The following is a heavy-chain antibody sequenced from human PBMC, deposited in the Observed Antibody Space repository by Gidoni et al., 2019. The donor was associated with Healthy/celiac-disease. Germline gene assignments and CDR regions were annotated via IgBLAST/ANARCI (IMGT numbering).Heavy chain of an antibody. V-gene: IGHV4-34*01. J-gene: IGHJ5*02. CDR2: INHSGST. Sequence: QVQLQQWGAGLLKPSETLSLTCAVYGGSFSGYYWSWIRQPPGKGLEWIGEINHSGSTNYNPSLKSRVTISVDTSKNQFSLKLSSVTAADTAVYYCARGLLRYFDWLPGNWFDPWGQGTLVTVSS. CDR1: GGSFSGYY. CDR3: ARGLLRYFDWLPGNWFDP. D-gene: IGHD3-9*01.